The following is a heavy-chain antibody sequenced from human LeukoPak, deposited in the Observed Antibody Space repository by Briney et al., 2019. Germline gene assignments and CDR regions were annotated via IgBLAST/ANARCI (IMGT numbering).Heavy chain of an antibody. V-gene: IGHV4-39*01. CDR3: ERHPLRGDGYSDGGAW. J-gene: IGHJ4*02. D-gene: IGHD5-24*01. CDR1: GASISGANNY. Sequence: SETLSLTCYVPGASISGANNYWGWVRQPPGKGLEWIGYVFYSGSPEYTPSLKSRVTISIDTSKNQFFLRLTSLIDADTAVYYCERHPLRGDGYSDGGAWWGQGTLVTVSS. CDR2: VFYSGSP.